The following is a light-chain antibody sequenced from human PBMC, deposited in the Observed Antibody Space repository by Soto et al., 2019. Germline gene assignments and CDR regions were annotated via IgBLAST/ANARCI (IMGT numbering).Light chain of an antibody. Sequence: IVLTQSPATRSLSQGERATLSCRASQSVSINLGWYQQKPGQAPRLLIYDASNRATGIPARFSGSGSGTEFTLTISSLEPEDVALYYCQQRSNWPRTFGPGTKVDIK. CDR1: QSVSIN. CDR3: QQRSNWPRT. J-gene: IGKJ1*01. CDR2: DAS. V-gene: IGKV3-11*01.